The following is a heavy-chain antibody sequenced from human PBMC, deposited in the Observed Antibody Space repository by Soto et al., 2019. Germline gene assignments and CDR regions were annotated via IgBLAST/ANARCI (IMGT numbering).Heavy chain of an antibody. D-gene: IGHD3-16*02. CDR3: AREGVSLTYRGYFDY. CDR2: IYYSGST. J-gene: IGHJ4*02. Sequence: QVQLQESGPGLVKPSQTLSLTCTVSGGSISSGDYYWSWIRQPPGKGLAWIGYIYYSGSTYYNPSLKSRVTISVDTSKNQFSLKLSSVTAADTAVYYCAREGVSLTYRGYFDYWGQGTLVTVSS. V-gene: IGHV4-30-4*01. CDR1: GGSISSGDYY.